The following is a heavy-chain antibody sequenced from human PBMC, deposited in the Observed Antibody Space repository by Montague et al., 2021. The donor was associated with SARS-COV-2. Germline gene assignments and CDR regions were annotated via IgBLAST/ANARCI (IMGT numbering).Heavy chain of an antibody. V-gene: IGHV4-59*12. Sequence: SETLSLTCTVSGGSISSYYWSWIRQPPGKGLEWIGYIYYSGSTNYNPSLKSRVTISVDTSKNQFSLNLTSVTAADTAMYYYARGTRAVGITPSFRYWGQGTQVAVSS. CDR2: IYYSGST. J-gene: IGHJ4*02. CDR1: GGSISSYY. D-gene: IGHD1-26*01. CDR3: ARGTRAVGITPSFRY.